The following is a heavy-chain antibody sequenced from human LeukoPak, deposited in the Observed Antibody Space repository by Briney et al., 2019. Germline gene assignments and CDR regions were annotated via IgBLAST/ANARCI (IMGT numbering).Heavy chain of an antibody. CDR3: ARGGDYGDLRYFDY. D-gene: IGHD4-17*01. CDR1: GGSISSGGYS. CDR2: IYYRGGT. J-gene: IGHJ4*02. V-gene: IGHV4-61*08. Sequence: SETLSLTCAVSGGSISSGGYSWSWIRQPPGKGLEWIGYIYYRGGTNYNPSLKSRVTFSVDTSKNQFSLKLNSVTAADTAVYYCARGGDYGDLRYFDYWGQGTLVTVSS.